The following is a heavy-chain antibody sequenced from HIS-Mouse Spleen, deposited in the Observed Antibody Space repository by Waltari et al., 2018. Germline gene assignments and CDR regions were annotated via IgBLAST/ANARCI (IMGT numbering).Heavy chain of an antibody. CDR3: ARCGGREIQLDY. D-gene: IGHD5-18*01. CDR2: INPNSGGT. J-gene: IGHJ4*02. V-gene: IGHV1-2*02. Sequence: QVQLVQSGAEVKKPGASVKVSCKASGYSFTGYYMPGVRQAPGQGLEWMGWINPNSGGTNNAQKFQGRVTMTRDTSISTAYMELSRLRSDDTAVYYCARCGGREIQLDYWGQGTLVTVSS. CDR1: GYSFTGYY.